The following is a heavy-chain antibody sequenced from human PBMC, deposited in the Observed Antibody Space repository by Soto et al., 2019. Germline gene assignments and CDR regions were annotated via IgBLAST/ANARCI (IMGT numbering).Heavy chain of an antibody. CDR3: APTEGYSGPFYFDY. Sequence: QVQLVQSGAEVKKPGASVKVSCKASGYTFTGYYMHWVRQAPGQGLEWMGWINPNSGGTNYAQKCQGMVTMTRETSISTDYMELSRLRSDDTAVYYCAPTEGYSGPFYFDYWGQGTLVTVSS. V-gene: IGHV1-2*02. CDR2: INPNSGGT. D-gene: IGHD5-12*01. J-gene: IGHJ4*02. CDR1: GYTFTGYY.